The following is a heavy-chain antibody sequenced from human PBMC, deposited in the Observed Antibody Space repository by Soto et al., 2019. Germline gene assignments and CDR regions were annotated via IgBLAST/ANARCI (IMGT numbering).Heavy chain of an antibody. CDR1: GFTFSSYA. CDR2: ISGSGGST. D-gene: IGHD2-15*01. CDR3: AKRYCSGGSCYSDDYYYYFGMDV. J-gene: IGHJ6*02. Sequence: GGSLRLSCAASGFTFSSYAMSWVRQAPGKGLEWVSAISGSGGSTYYADSVKGRFTISRDNSKNTLYLQMNSLRAEDTAVYYCAKRYCSGGSCYSDDYYYYFGMDVWGQWTTVTVSS. V-gene: IGHV3-23*01.